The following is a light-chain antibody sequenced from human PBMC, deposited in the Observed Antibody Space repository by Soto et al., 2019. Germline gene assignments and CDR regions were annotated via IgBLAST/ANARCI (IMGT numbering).Light chain of an antibody. CDR3: QQYQRYWLT. J-gene: IGKJ4*01. CDR2: DAS. CDR1: QSIRSW. Sequence: DIQMTQSPSPLPASVGDRVTITCRASQSIRSWLAWYQQKPGKAPKLLIYDASSLQTGVPSRFSGSGSDPEFTLTINNLQPAVLGTYHWQQYQRYWLTFDRETPVQVE. V-gene: IGKV1-5*01.